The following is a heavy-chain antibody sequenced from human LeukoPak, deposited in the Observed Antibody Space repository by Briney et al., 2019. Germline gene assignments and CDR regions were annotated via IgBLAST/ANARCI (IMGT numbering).Heavy chain of an antibody. CDR2: IIPIFGTA. CDR3: ARDYYDTSGPFDY. CDR1: GGTFSSYA. D-gene: IGHD3-22*01. V-gene: IGHV1-69*06. J-gene: IGHJ4*02. Sequence: ASVKVSCKASGGTFSSYAISWVRQAPGQGLEWMGGIIPIFGTANYAQKFQGRVTITADKSTSTVYMELSSLRSEDMAVYYCARDYYDTSGPFDYWGQGTLVTVSS.